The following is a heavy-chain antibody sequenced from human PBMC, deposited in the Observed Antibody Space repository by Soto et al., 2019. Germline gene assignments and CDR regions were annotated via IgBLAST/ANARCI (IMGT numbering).Heavy chain of an antibody. CDR2: FDPEDGET. V-gene: IGHV1-24*01. D-gene: IGHD3-16*01. Sequence: ASVKVSCKVSGYTLTELSMHWVRQAPGKGLEWMGGFDPEDGETIYAQKFQGRVTMTEDTSTDTAYMELSSLRSEDTAVYYCAKDLGNYYYYYMDVWGKGTTVTVSS. CDR3: AKDLGNYYYYYMDV. J-gene: IGHJ6*03. CDR1: GYTLTELS.